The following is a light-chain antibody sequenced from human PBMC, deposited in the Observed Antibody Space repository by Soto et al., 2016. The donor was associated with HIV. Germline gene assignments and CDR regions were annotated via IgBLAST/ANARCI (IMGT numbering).Light chain of an antibody. Sequence: SSELTQDPAVSVALGQTVRITCQGDSLRNYYASWYQQKPGQAPVLVIYGKNNRPSGIPDRFSGSSSGNTASLTITGAQAEDEADYYCNSRDSSGNRWVFGGGTKXTVL. CDR2: GKN. J-gene: IGLJ3*02. CDR1: SLRNYY. CDR3: NSRDSSGNRWV. V-gene: IGLV3-19*01.